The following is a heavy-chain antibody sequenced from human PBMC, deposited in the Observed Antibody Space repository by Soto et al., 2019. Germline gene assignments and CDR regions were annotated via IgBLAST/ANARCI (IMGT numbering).Heavy chain of an antibody. CDR3: VRDPQRNDY. CDR1: GCDLSSYV. J-gene: IGHJ4*02. V-gene: IGHV1-18*04. Sequence: QVQLVQSGAEVKKPGASVKVSCKASGCDLSSYVTTWLGQAPGQGLKWMGGISASNGNRDYAQQFKGRFTMTSDTSRTTAYMELRSLRSDDTAVYYCVRDPQRNDYWGQGTLVNVSS. CDR2: ISASNGNR. D-gene: IGHD2-2*01.